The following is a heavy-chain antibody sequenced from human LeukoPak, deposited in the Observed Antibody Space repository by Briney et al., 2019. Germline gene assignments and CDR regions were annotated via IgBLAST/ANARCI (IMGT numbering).Heavy chain of an antibody. V-gene: IGHV3-33*01. J-gene: IGHJ6*02. D-gene: IGHD6-6*01. CDR1: GFTFSGYG. CDR2: IWYDGSNK. CDR3: ARVGPPRQQEYYYGMDV. Sequence: GGSLRISCAASGFTFSGYGMHWVRQAPGKGLEWVAVIWYDGSNKYYADSVKGRFTISRDNSKNTLYLQMNSLRAEDTAVYYCARVGPPRQQEYYYGMDVWGQGTTVTVSS.